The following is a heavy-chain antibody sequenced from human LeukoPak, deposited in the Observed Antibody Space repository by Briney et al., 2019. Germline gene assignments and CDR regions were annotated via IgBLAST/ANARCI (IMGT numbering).Heavy chain of an antibody. CDR1: GGSISSYY. D-gene: IGHD6-6*01. V-gene: IGHV4-59*12. J-gene: IGHJ4*02. Sequence: SETLSLTCTVSGGSISSYYWSWIRQPPGKGLEWIGYIYYSGSTNYNSSFKSRVTISIDTSKNRFSLRLSSVTAADTAVYYCARGIRAARLDYWGQGTLVTVSS. CDR3: ARGIRAARLDY. CDR2: IYYSGST.